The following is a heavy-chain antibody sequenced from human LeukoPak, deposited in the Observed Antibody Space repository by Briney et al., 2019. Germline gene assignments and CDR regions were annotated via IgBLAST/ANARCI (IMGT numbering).Heavy chain of an antibody. J-gene: IGHJ4*02. D-gene: IGHD2-2*02. Sequence: PGGSLRLSCAASGFTFSSYAMHWVRQAPGKGLEWVAVISYDGSNKYYADSVKGRFTISRDNSKNTLYLQMNSLGAEDTAVYYCAKGRTAYCSSTSCYTIDYWGQGTLVTVSS. CDR1: GFTFSSYA. CDR3: AKGRTAYCSSTSCYTIDY. CDR2: ISYDGSNK. V-gene: IGHV3-30-3*01.